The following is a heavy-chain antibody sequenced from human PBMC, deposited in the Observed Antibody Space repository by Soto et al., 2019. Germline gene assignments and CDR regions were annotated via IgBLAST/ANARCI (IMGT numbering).Heavy chain of an antibody. J-gene: IGHJ3*02. CDR2: IGTAGDT. CDR3: ARGSAVYGDSSDAFDI. Sequence: GGSLRLSCAASGSTFSTYSMNWVRQAPGKGLEWVSAIGTAGDTYYPGSVKGRFTISRENAKNSLYLQMNSLRAGDTAVYYCARGSAVYGDSSDAFDIWGQGTMVTVSS. V-gene: IGHV3-13*01. CDR1: GSTFSTYS. D-gene: IGHD4-17*01.